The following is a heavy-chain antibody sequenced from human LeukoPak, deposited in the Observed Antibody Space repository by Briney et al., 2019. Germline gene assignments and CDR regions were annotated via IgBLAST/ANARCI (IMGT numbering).Heavy chain of an antibody. V-gene: IGHV3-74*01. D-gene: IGHD6-19*01. Sequence: GGSLRLSCAASGFTSSSYWMHWVRQAPGKGPVWVSRINNDGSGTTYADSVKGRFTISRDNSKNTLYLQMNSLRAEDTAVYYCARTSSGWYLTYDYWGQGTLVTVSS. CDR1: GFTSSSYW. J-gene: IGHJ4*02. CDR2: INNDGSGT. CDR3: ARTSSGWYLTYDY.